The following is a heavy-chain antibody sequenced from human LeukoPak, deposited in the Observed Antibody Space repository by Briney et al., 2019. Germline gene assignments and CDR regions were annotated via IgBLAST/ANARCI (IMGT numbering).Heavy chain of an antibody. V-gene: IGHV1-8*03. CDR3: AREVSQTYWGDYGYAFDI. D-gene: IGHD4/OR15-4a*01. CDR2: MNPNSGNT. J-gene: IGHJ3*02. Sequence: ASVTVSCKASGYSFTTYDINWVRQATGQGLEWMGWMNPNSGNTGYAQKFQGRVTITRNTSINTAYMELSSLRSEDTAVYYCAREVSQTYWGDYGYAFDIWGQGTMVTVSS. CDR1: GYSFTTYD.